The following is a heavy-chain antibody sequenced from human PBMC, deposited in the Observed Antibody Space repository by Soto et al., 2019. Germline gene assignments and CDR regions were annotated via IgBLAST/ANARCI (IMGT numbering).Heavy chain of an antibody. CDR2: IHYSGSI. J-gene: IGHJ6*02. D-gene: IGHD3-16*01. Sequence: SETLSLTCTVSGGSISYEYYHWTWIRQSPGKGLEWIGYIHYSGSIIYNPSFKSRVTISVDTSKNQFSLQLSSVTAADTAVYFCAREDDGGDRDYYGLDGWGQGTKVTVSS. CDR1: GGSISYEYYH. CDR3: AREDDGGDRDYYGLDG. V-gene: IGHV4-30-4*08.